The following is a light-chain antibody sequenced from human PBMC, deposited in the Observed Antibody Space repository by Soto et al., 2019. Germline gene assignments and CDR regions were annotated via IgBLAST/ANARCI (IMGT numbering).Light chain of an antibody. CDR2: WAS. CDR1: QSVLSSSNNKNY. CDR3: QQYHSDPIT. V-gene: IGKV4-1*01. Sequence: DFVMTQSPDSLAVSLGERATINCKPSQSVLSSSNNKNYLAWFQQKPGQPPKLLIYWASTRKSGVPDRFIGSGSGTDFTLTITSLQAEDVAVYYCQQYHSDPITFGQGTRLEI. J-gene: IGKJ5*01.